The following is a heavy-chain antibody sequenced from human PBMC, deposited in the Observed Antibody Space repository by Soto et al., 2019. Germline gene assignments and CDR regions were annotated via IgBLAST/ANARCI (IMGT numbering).Heavy chain of an antibody. CDR3: ARHASGGVVFTGTTFWFDP. D-gene: IGHD1-7*01. J-gene: IGHJ5*02. V-gene: IGHV4-59*08. CDR2: IFYSGST. CDR1: GGSISSYY. Sequence: QVQLQESGPGLVKTSETMSLTCTVSGGSISSYYWSWIRQPPGKGLEWIGYIFYSGSTNYNPSLKGRVTISVDTSKNQSPLKLSFVTAADTAVYYCARHASGGVVFTGTTFWFDPSGQGTLVIVSS.